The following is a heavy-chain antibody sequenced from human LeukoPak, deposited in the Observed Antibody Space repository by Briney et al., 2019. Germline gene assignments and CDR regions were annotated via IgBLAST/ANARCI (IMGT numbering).Heavy chain of an antibody. CDR3: ASEGSYDSDYGIDY. CDR1: GGTFSSYA. CDR2: IIPIFGTA. V-gene: IGHV1-69*13. J-gene: IGHJ4*02. Sequence: ASVKVSCKASGGTFSSYAISWVRQAPGQGLEWMGGIIPIFGTANYAQKFQGRVTITADESTSTAYMELSSLRSEDTAVYYCASEGSYDSDYGIDYWGQGTLVTVSS. D-gene: IGHD4-17*01.